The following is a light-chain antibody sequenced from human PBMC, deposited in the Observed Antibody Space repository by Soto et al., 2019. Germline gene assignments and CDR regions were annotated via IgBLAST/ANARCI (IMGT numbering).Light chain of an antibody. CDR1: QSIRSW. CDR3: QQYESYSPLT. Sequence: DIQMTPSPSTLSASVVDRVTITCRASQSIRSWLAWYQQKPGKAPKLLIYDASNLESGVPSRFSGRRSGTEFTLTISSLQPEDFATYYCQQYESYSPLTFGGGTKVDIK. CDR2: DAS. V-gene: IGKV1-5*01. J-gene: IGKJ4*01.